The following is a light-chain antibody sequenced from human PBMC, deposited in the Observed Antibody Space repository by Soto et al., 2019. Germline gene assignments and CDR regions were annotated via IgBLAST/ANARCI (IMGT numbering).Light chain of an antibody. CDR1: QCLRYMDGNTY. CDR2: KIS. Sequence: DVIMTQSPLSLSCSLGQAASISCWSSQCLRYMDGNTYLNWFQQRPGQSPRRLIYKISNRDSGVPDRFSGSGSGTYFTLQISRVEAEDVGIYYCMQGTHWPLTFGQGTRLENK. J-gene: IGKJ5*01. CDR3: MQGTHWPLT. V-gene: IGKV2-30*01.